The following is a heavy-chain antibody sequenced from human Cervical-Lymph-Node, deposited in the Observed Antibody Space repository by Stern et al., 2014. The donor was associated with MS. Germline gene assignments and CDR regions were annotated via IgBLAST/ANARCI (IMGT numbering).Heavy chain of an antibody. Sequence: QVQLVESGAEVKKPGASVKVSCKASGYSFTDFNTHWVRQAPGQGLEWMGRISSPTGGARYAEKFQGRVTMTRDTSITTAYMELDRLTSDDTAVYYCATHGGSSFQMDVWGQGTTVTVSS. CDR3: ATHGGSSFQMDV. CDR2: ISSPTGGA. CDR1: GYSFTDFN. J-gene: IGHJ6*02. V-gene: IGHV1-2*06. D-gene: IGHD6-13*01.